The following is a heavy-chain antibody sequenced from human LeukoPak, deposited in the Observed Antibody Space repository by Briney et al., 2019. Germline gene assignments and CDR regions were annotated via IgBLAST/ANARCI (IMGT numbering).Heavy chain of an antibody. CDR2: INWSGGST. V-gene: IGHV3-20*04. Sequence: GGSLRLSCEVSGFTFDDHAINWVRQAPGKGLEWVANINWSGGSTGYGDSVKGRFTISRDNTKNSVFLQMHSLRGDDTALYYCARDMLLEDAFDIWGQGTMVIVSS. D-gene: IGHD3-10*02. CDR1: GFTFDDHA. J-gene: IGHJ3*02. CDR3: ARDMLLEDAFDI.